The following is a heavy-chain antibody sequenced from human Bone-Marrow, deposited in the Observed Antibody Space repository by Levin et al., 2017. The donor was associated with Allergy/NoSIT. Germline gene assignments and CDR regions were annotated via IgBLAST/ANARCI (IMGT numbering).Heavy chain of an antibody. J-gene: IGHJ4*02. V-gene: IGHV3-33*01. CDR2: MWFDGSNI. Sequence: RTGGSLRLSCAASGFTFSSYGMHWVRLAPGKGLEWVAYMWFDGSNINYADSVKGRFTISRDNSKKTLYLQMNSLRVEDTAVYYCAREFQEFYFDYWGQGTLVTVSS. CDR1: GFTFSSYG. D-gene: IGHD3-10*01. CDR3: AREFQEFYFDY.